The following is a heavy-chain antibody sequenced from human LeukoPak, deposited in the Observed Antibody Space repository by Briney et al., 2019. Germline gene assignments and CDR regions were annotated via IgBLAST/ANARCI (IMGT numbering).Heavy chain of an antibody. Sequence: AETLTLTCSASRCTISIYSNNWGRKAPGPGLELVYFRDIYYTGSIYYDASLKSRVTMSIDTSKNQFSLKLSSVTAADTAVYYCARHQSSGYDYWGQGALVTVSS. D-gene: IGHD3-22*01. J-gene: IGHJ4*02. CDR3: ARHQSSGYDY. V-gene: IGHV4-39*01. CDR2: IYYTGSI. CDR1: RCTISIYSNN.